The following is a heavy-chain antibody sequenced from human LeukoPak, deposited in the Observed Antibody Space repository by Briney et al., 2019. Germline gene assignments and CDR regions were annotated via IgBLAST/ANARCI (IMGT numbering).Heavy chain of an antibody. CDR3: AKDASGAWSDAFDI. D-gene: IGHD6-25*01. J-gene: IGHJ3*02. CDR1: GFTFNTYA. V-gene: IGHV3-23*01. CDR2: ISSNGGST. Sequence: GGFLRLSCAASGFTFNTYAMSWVRQAPGKGLEWVSSISSNGGSTYYADSAKGRFTISRDNSKNTLYLQMNSLRAEHTAVYYCAKDASGAWSDAFDIWGHGTMVTVSS.